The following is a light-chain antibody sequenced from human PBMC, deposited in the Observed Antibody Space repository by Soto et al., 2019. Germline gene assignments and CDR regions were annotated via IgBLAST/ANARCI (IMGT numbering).Light chain of an antibody. CDR2: RVS. V-gene: IGKV2-30*02. CDR1: QGLVHGDGNTY. Sequence: DVAMTLTQPSLSVTLGQPASISCRTSQGLVHGDGNTYLNWYQQRPGQSPRRLIYRVSNRASGVPDRLSGSGSGTEFTLKISRVEADDVGVYYCIPATLARPFGQGTKVDI. J-gene: IGKJ1*01. CDR3: IPATLARP.